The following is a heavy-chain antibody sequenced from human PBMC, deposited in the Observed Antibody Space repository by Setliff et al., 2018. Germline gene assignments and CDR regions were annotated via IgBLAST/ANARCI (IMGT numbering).Heavy chain of an antibody. CDR3: ARTTGYRLEGDFDY. J-gene: IGHJ4*02. CDR2: IHDSGNPT. CDR1: GFTFSNYY. D-gene: IGHD3-16*01. Sequence: GGSLRLSCAASGFTFSNYYMTWIRQAPGKGLEWISCIHDSGNPTYYADSVKGRFTVSRDNAKNSLYLQMTSLRAEDTAIYYCARTTGYRLEGDFDYWGQGTLVTVSS. V-gene: IGHV3-11*01.